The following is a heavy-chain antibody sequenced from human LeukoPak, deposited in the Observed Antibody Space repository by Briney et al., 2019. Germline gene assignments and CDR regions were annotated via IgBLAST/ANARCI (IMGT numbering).Heavy chain of an antibody. V-gene: IGHV3-74*01. D-gene: IGHD4-17*01. CDR3: TFSSYGDHVGVDAFDM. CDR2: INSYGSST. CDR1: GFTFSTYW. J-gene: IGHJ3*02. Sequence: GPLRLSCAASGFTFSTYWMHWVRQAPGKGLVWVSRINSYGSSTNYADSVKGRFTISRDNAKNTVYLQMNSLSAEDTAMYYCTFSSYGDHVGVDAFDMWGQGTMVTVSS.